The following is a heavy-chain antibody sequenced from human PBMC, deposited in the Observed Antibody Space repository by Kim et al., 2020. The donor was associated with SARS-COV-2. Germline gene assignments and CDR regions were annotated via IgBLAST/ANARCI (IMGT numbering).Heavy chain of an antibody. V-gene: IGHV1-2*02. Sequence: ASAKVSCKSSGYTFTNYYIHWVRQAPGQGLEWMGWINPNSGGTNYAQDFQGRVTMTRDTSTTTAYMELGSLRSDDTAVYYCARDRFDDYWSAYYVGTFYFDYWGQGTLVTVSS. CDR3: ARDRFDDYWSAYYVGTFYFDY. J-gene: IGHJ4*02. CDR2: INPNSGGT. CDR1: GYTFTNYY. D-gene: IGHD3-3*01.